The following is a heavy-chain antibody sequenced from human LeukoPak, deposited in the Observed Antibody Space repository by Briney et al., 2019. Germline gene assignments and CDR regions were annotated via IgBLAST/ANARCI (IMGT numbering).Heavy chain of an antibody. CDR2: ILSSSSYI. CDR3: ATHGYSSGWYYRFDYYYGMDV. J-gene: IGHJ6*04. D-gene: IGHD6-19*01. CDR1: GFTFSSYS. V-gene: IGHV3-21*04. Sequence: GGSLRLSCAASGFTFSSYSMNWVRQAPGRGLEWVSFILSSSSYIYYTDSVKGRFTISRDNSKNTLYLQMNSLRAEDTAVYYCATHGYSSGWYYRFDYYYGMDVWGKGTTVTVSS.